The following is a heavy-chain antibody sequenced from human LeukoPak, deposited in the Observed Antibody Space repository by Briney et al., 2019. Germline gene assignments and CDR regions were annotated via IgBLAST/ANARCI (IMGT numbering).Heavy chain of an antibody. J-gene: IGHJ4*02. Sequence: ASVKVSCKASGGTFSSYAISWVRQAPGQGLEWMGWINAGNGDTKYSQTFQGRVTITRDTSASIAYMEVSSLRSEDTAVYYCARGGGRTAVATPIDSWGQGTLVTVSS. D-gene: IGHD5-12*01. CDR1: GGTFSSYA. CDR3: ARGGGRTAVATPIDS. CDR2: INAGNGDT. V-gene: IGHV1-3*01.